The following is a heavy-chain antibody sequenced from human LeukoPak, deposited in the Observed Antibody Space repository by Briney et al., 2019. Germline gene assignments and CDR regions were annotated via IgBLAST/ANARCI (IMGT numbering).Heavy chain of an antibody. CDR1: GFTFRDYY. D-gene: IGHD3-10*02. V-gene: IGHV3-11*01. CDR2: ISNNGDTI. CDR3: ARGSRFGEPFDY. J-gene: IGHJ4*02. Sequence: GGSLRLSCAASGFTFRDYYMHWVRQAPGKGLEWISYISNNGDTIYYADSVKGRFTISRDNAKNSLFLQMNSLSAEDTAVYYCARGSRFGEPFDYWGQGTLVTVSS.